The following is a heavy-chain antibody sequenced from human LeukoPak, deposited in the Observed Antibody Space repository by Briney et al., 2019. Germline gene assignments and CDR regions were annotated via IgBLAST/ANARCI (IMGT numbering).Heavy chain of an antibody. J-gene: IGHJ4*02. CDR2: IRTKPYGGTT. V-gene: IGHV3-49*04. Sequence: GGSLRLSCTASGFTFGDYAMSWVRQAPGKGLEWVGFIRTKPYGGTTEYAASVKGRFTISRDDSKGIAYLQMNSLKTEDTAVYYCARDHYGDYARYFDSWGQGTLVTVSS. CDR3: ARDHYGDYARYFDS. CDR1: GFTFGDYA. D-gene: IGHD4-17*01.